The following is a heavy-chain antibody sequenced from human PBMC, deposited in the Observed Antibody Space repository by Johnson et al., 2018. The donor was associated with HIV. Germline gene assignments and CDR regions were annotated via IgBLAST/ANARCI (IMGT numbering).Heavy chain of an antibody. V-gene: IGHV3-30*02. CDR2: IRYDGSNK. J-gene: IGHJ3*02. D-gene: IGHD6-19*01. CDR3: AKDPGRQWLVMCSFDI. Sequence: QVQLVESGGGLVQPGGSLRLSCAASGFTLSSYWMHWVRQAPGKGLEWVAFIRYDGSNKYYADSVKGRFTISRDNSKNTLYLQMNSLRAGDTAVYYCAKDPGRQWLVMCSFDIWCQGTMVTVSS. CDR1: GFTLSSYW.